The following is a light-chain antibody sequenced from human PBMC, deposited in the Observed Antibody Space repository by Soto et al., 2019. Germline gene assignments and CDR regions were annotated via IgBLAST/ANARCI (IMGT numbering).Light chain of an antibody. CDR1: QSISTNH. J-gene: IGKJ1*01. CDR2: GAS. V-gene: IGKV3-20*01. Sequence: EIVLTQSPGTLSLSPGERATLSCRASQSISTNHLVWYQQRPGQAPRLLIHGASNRATGIPDRFSGSGSGTDFTLTITRLEPEDFAVYYCQQYGGSPRTFGQGTKVDIK. CDR3: QQYGGSPRT.